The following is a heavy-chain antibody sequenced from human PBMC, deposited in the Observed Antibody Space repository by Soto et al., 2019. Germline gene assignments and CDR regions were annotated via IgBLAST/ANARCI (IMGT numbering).Heavy chain of an antibody. CDR1: GFTFSNYA. CDR3: AKDPLSYDSDWYPPPGFDP. V-gene: IGHV3-23*01. J-gene: IGHJ5*02. CDR2: ITAYGDST. Sequence: EVHLLESGGGFVQPGGSLRLSRAASGFTFSNYAMSWVRQAPGKGLEWVSAITAYGDSTHYADFVKGRFTISRDSPKNTLYLQMDSLRAEETAVYYCAKDPLSYDSDWYPPPGFDPWGQGTLVTVSS. D-gene: IGHD6-19*01.